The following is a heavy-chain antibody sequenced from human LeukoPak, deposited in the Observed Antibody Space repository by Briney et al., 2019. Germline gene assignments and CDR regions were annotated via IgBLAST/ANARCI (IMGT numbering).Heavy chain of an antibody. J-gene: IGHJ4*02. CDR3: AGRTVVFDY. Sequence: SETLSLTCTVSGGSISSGSYYWSWIRQPTGKGLEWIGRIYTSGSTNYNPSLKSRVTISVDTSKNQFSLKLSSVTAADTAVYYCAGRTVVFDYWGQGTLVTVSS. CDR2: IYTSGST. V-gene: IGHV4-61*02. D-gene: IGHD4-23*01. CDR1: GGSISSGSYY.